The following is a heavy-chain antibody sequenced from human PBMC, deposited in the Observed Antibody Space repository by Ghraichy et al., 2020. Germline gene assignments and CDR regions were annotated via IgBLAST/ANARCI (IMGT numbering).Heavy chain of an antibody. V-gene: IGHV4-39*01. CDR3: ARLTKPGLYYFDY. CDR2: IYYSGST. J-gene: IGHJ4*02. D-gene: IGHD1-14*01. CDR1: GGSISSSSYY. Sequence: SETLSLTCTVSGGSISSSSYYWGWIRQPPGKGLEWIGSIYYSGSTYYNPSLKSRVTISVDTSKNQFSLKLSSVTAADTAVYYCARLTKPGLYYFDYWGQGTLVTVSS.